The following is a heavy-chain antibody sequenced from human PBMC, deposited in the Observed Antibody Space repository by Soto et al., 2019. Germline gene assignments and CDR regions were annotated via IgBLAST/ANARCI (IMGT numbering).Heavy chain of an antibody. Sequence: TLSLTCNVSGGSISRGGYYWSWIRQPPGKGLEWIGYIYYSGSTYYNPSLKSRVTISVDTSKNQFSLKLSSVTAADTAVYYCARRYCSGGSCYFDYWGQGTLVTVSS. V-gene: IGHV4-30-4*01. CDR3: ARRYCSGGSCYFDY. CDR2: IYYSGST. CDR1: GGSISRGGYY. J-gene: IGHJ4*02. D-gene: IGHD2-15*01.